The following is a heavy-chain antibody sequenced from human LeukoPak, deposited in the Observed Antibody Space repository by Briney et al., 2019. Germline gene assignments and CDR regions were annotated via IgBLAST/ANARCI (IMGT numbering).Heavy chain of an antibody. CDR3: ARHIWKGSCRSTSCSSLDY. CDR2: IWNDGNNK. J-gene: IGHJ4*02. V-gene: IGHV3-33*01. D-gene: IGHD2-2*01. Sequence: GSLRLSCAASGFTFGNYGMEWVRQAPGKGLEWVALIWNDGNNKHYADSVKGRFSISRDNSKNTLYLQMNSLRAEDTAVYYCARHIWKGSCRSTSCSSLDYWGQGTLVTVSS. CDR1: GFTFGNYG.